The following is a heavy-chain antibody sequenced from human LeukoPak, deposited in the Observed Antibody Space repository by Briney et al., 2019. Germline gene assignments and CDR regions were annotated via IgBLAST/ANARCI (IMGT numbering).Heavy chain of an antibody. D-gene: IGHD6-13*01. CDR3: ARVGNSSSSLYRWFDP. J-gene: IGHJ5*02. V-gene: IGHV4-34*01. Sequence: SETLSLTCAVYGGSFSGYYWSWIRQPPGKGLEWIGEINHSGSTNYNPSPKSRVTISVDTSKNQFSLKLSSVTAADTAVYYCARVGNSSSSLYRWFDPWGQGTLVTVSS. CDR2: INHSGST. CDR1: GGSFSGYY.